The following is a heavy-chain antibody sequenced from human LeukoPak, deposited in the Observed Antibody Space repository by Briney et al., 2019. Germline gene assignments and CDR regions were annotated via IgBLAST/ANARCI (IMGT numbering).Heavy chain of an antibody. J-gene: IGHJ4*02. CDR2: MWYGGSKE. D-gene: IGHD1-26*01. CDR1: GFTLSSHG. V-gene: IGHV3-33*01. CDR3: ARDLSFGSLDF. Sequence: RPGGSLRLSCAASGFTLSSHGRHWVRQAPGKGLEWVAGMWYGGSKEDYADSVKGRFTISRDVSKNTLNLQMHSLRVEHTAIFYCARDLSFGSLDFRGQGTLVTVSS.